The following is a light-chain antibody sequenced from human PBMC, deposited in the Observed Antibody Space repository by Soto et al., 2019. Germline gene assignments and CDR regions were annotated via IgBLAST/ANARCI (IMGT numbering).Light chain of an antibody. J-gene: IGKJ2*01. V-gene: IGKV3-15*01. CDR2: GAS. Sequence: EIVITQSPATLSVSPGERATLSCRASQSVSSDLAWYQQKPGQAPRLLIYGASTRATGIPARFGGSGSGTEFTLTISSLQSEDFAVYYCQVYNSLPPDLFGQGTKLEIK. CDR3: QVYNSLPPDL. CDR1: QSVSSD.